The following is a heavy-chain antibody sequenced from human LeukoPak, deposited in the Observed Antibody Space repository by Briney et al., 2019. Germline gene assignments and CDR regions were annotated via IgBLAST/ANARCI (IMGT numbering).Heavy chain of an antibody. CDR3: ARIYGDYEVNYYYGRDV. D-gene: IGHD4-17*01. J-gene: IGHJ6*02. CDR2: IYYSGST. CDR1: GGSICSGDYY. V-gene: IGHV4-30-4*01. Sequence: SQTLSLTCTVSGGSICSGDYYWSWIRQPPGKGLEWIGYIYYSGSTYYNPSLKSRVTISVDTSKNQFSLKLSSVTAADTAVYYCARIYGDYEVNYYYGRDVWGQGTTVTVSS.